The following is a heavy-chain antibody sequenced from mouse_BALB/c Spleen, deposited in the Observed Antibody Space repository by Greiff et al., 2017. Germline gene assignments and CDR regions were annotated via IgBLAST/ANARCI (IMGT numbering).Heavy chain of an antibody. J-gene: IGHJ2*01. Sequence: EVQLQQSGPELVKPGASVKIPCKASGYTFTDYNMDWVKQSHGKSLEWIGDINPNNGGTIYNQKFKGKATLTVDKSSSTAYMELRSLTSEDTAVYYCARCGYRYDPYYFDYWGQGTTLTVSS. CDR3: ARCGYRYDPYYFDY. CDR1: GYTFTDYN. V-gene: IGHV1-18*01. CDR2: INPNNGGT. D-gene: IGHD2-14*01.